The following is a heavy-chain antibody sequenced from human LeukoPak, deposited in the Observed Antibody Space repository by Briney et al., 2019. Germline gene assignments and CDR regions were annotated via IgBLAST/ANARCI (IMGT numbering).Heavy chain of an antibody. Sequence: SVKVSCKASGGTFSSYAISWVRQAPGQGLEWMGGIIPIFGTANSAQKFQGRATISADESTSTAYLEVSNLRSEDSAVYYCARSIYDPSFTGTTKHYYYMDVWGKGTTVTISS. CDR2: IIPIFGTA. V-gene: IGHV1-69*01. D-gene: IGHD1-1*01. J-gene: IGHJ6*03. CDR1: GGTFSSYA. CDR3: ARSIYDPSFTGTTKHYYYMDV.